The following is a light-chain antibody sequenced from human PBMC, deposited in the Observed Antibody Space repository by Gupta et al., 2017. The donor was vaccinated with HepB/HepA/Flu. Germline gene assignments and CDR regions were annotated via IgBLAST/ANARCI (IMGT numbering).Light chain of an antibody. CDR1: SSNIGSNY. V-gene: IGLV1-47*01. J-gene: IGLJ1*01. Sequence: QSVLTQPPSASGTPGQRVTIPCSGSSSNIGSNYAYWYQQLPGTAPKLLIYMNNQRPSGVPDRFSGSKSGTSASLAITGLRSEDEADYYCAAWDDSLSGLYVFGTGTKVTVL. CDR3: AAWDDSLSGLYV. CDR2: MNN.